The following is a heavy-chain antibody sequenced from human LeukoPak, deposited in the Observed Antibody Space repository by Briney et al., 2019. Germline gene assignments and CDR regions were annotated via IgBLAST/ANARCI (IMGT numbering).Heavy chain of an antibody. Sequence: SETLSLTCAVYGGSFSGYYWSWIRQPPGKGLEWIGEINHSGSTNYNPSLKSRVTISVDTSKNQFSLKLSSVTAADTAVYYCARDPQYYDNSGYRDHWGQGTLVTVSS. V-gene: IGHV4-34*01. J-gene: IGHJ4*02. CDR1: GGSFSGYY. CDR3: ARDPQYYDNSGYRDH. CDR2: INHSGST. D-gene: IGHD3-22*01.